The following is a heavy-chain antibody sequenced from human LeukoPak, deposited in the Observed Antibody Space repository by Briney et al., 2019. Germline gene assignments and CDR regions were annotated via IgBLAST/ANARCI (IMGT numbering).Heavy chain of an antibody. V-gene: IGHV3-23*01. CDR1: GFTFNNYA. D-gene: IGHD3-16*02. CDR2: ISRSGSSS. Sequence: PGGSLRLSCAASGFTFNNYAMTWVRQAPGRGLTGVSSISRSGSSSYYADPAKGPFTVSRDHSKNTLHPQMNSCDAHGPAGYFRSKDFLYIVIDYSGQRSLV. J-gene: IGHJ4*02. CDR3: SKDFLYIVIDY.